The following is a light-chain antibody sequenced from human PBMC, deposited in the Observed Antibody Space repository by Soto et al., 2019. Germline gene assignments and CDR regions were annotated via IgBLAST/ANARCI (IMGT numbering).Light chain of an antibody. CDR1: TSNIGNDY. J-gene: IGLJ3*02. Sequence: QSVLTQPPSVSAAPGQKVTISCSGSTSNIGNDYVSWYQQFPGTAPKIVIYETYKRPSGIPDRFSGSKSGTSATLDITGLQTGDEADYYCGTWDSSLSAGVFGGGTKVTVL. CDR3: GTWDSSLSAGV. V-gene: IGLV1-51*01. CDR2: ETY.